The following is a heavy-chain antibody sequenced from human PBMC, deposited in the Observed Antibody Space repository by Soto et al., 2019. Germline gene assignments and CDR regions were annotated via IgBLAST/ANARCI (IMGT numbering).Heavy chain of an antibody. V-gene: IGHV3-23*01. CDR1: EFIFSNYA. J-gene: IGHJ4*02. Sequence: HPGGSLRLSCAASEFIFSNYAMSWVRQAPGKGPEWVAVISETGGGTYYADSVKGRFTISRDNAKNTLYLQMNSLRAEDTGLYYCVKDAGGGPYSTAWYEFDYWGQGTQVTVSS. D-gene: IGHD2-2*01. CDR2: ISETGGGT. CDR3: VKDAGGGPYSTAWYEFDY.